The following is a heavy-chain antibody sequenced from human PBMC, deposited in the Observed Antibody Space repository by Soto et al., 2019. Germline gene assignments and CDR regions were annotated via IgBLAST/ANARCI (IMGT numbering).Heavy chain of an antibody. Sequence: GASVKVSCKASGGTFSSYTISWVRQAPGQGLEWMGRIIPILGIANYAQKFQGRVTITADESTSTAYMELSSLRSEDTAVYYCAREYYDFWSGPRRYFDYWGQGTLVTVSS. CDR1: GGTFSSYT. V-gene: IGHV1-69*04. CDR3: AREYYDFWSGPRRYFDY. J-gene: IGHJ4*02. CDR2: IIPILGIA. D-gene: IGHD3-3*01.